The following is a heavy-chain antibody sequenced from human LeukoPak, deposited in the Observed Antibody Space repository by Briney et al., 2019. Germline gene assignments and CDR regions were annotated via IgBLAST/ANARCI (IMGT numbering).Heavy chain of an antibody. CDR1: GYTFTSYY. D-gene: IGHD3-10*01. CDR2: INPSGGST. J-gene: IGHJ4*02. Sequence: ASVKVSCKASGYTFTSYYMHWVRQAPGQGLEWMGIINPSGGSTSYAQKFQGRVTMTRDTSTSTIYMELSSLRSEDTAVYYCARERERGTYFIWGQGTLVTVSS. CDR3: ARERERGTYFI. V-gene: IGHV1-46*01.